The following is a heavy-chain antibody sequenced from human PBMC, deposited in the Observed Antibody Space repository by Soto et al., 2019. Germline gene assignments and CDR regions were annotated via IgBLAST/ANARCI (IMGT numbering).Heavy chain of an antibody. J-gene: IGHJ4*02. CDR1: GFTFGSYA. V-gene: IGHV3-23*01. D-gene: IGHD6-13*01. Sequence: VQLLESGGGLVQPGGSLRLSCAASGFTFGSYAMSWVRQAPGKGLEWVSSIGAGYGTYYANSVKGRFTISRDNSKNTLYLQMNSLRAEDTVIYYCATPYSSSWFSPFDYWGQGSLVTVSS. CDR2: IGAGYGT. CDR3: ATPYSSSWFSPFDY.